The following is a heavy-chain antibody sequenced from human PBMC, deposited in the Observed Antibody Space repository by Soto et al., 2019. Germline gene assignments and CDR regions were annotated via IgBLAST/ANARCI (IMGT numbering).Heavy chain of an antibody. D-gene: IGHD1-1*01. CDR1: GFTFSSYA. CDR2: ISGSGGST. Sequence: GGSLRLSCTASGFTFSSYAMSWVRQAPGKGLEWVSAISGSGGSTYYADSVKGRFTISRDNSKNTLYLQMNSLRAEDTAVYYCAKKMERLYYFDYWGQGTLVTVSS. V-gene: IGHV3-23*01. J-gene: IGHJ4*02. CDR3: AKKMERLYYFDY.